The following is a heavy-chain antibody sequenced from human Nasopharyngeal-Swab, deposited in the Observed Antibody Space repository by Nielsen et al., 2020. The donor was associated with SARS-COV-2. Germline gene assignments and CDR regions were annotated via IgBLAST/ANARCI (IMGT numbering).Heavy chain of an antibody. Sequence: SETLSLTCTVSGGSISSYYWSWIRQPPGKGLEWIGYIYYSGSTYYNPSLKSRVTISVDTSKNQFSLKLSSVTAADTAVYYCARRGDWGRAFDYWGQGTLVTVSS. V-gene: IGHV4-59*01. CDR1: GGSISSYY. CDR2: IYYSGST. D-gene: IGHD7-27*01. J-gene: IGHJ4*02. CDR3: ARRGDWGRAFDY.